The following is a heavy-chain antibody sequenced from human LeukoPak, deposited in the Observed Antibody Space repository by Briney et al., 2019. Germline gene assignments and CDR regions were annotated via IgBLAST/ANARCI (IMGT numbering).Heavy chain of an antibody. Sequence: PGGSLRLSCAASGFTFSNYAMNWVRQAPGKGLEWVSAIVGSGGSTYYADSVKGRFTISRDNPKNTLYLQMNSLRAEDTAVYYCAKWGDYDILTGYYDSDYWGQGTLVTVSS. CDR2: IVGSGGST. CDR1: GFTFSNYA. J-gene: IGHJ4*02. V-gene: IGHV3-23*01. CDR3: AKWGDYDILTGYYDSDY. D-gene: IGHD3-9*01.